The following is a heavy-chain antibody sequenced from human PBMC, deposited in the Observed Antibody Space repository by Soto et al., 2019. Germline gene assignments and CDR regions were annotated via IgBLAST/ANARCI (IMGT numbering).Heavy chain of an antibody. CDR2: ISSSSSYT. V-gene: IGHV3-11*05. CDR3: ARAWQALWTQTDYFDY. CDR1: GFTFSDYY. J-gene: IGHJ4*02. Sequence: QVQLVESGGGLVKPGGSLRLSCAASGFTFSDYYMSWIRQAPGKGLEWVSYISSSSSYTNYANSVKGRFTISRDNAKNSLYQQMISLRAEDTAVDYCARAWQALWTQTDYFDYWGQGTLVTVSS. D-gene: IGHD3-10*01.